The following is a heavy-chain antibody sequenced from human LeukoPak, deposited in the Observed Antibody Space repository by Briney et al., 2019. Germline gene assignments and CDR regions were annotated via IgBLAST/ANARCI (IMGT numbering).Heavy chain of an antibody. V-gene: IGHV1-2*06. CDR2: INPNSGGT. Sequence: ASVKVSCKASGYTFTGYYMHWVRQAPGQGLEWMGRINPNSGGTNYAQKFQGRVTMTRDTSISTAYKELSRLRSDDTAVYYCARVPIPYGSGSYYKGGGGWFDPWGQGTLVTVSS. CDR3: ARVPIPYGSGSYYKGGGGWFDP. J-gene: IGHJ5*02. CDR1: GYTFTGYY. D-gene: IGHD3-10*01.